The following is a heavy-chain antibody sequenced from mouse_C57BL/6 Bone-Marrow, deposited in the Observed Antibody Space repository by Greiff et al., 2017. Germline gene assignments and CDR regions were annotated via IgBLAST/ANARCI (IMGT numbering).Heavy chain of an antibody. D-gene: IGHD2-3*01. V-gene: IGHV5-4*01. J-gene: IGHJ3*01. Sequence: EVQVVESGGGLVKPGGSLKLSCAASGFTFSSYAMSWVRQTPEKRLEWVATISDGGSYTYYPDNVKGRFTISRDNAKNNLYLQMSHLKSEDTSMYYCARDHDGYEFAYWGQGTLVTVSA. CDR1: GFTFSSYA. CDR2: ISDGGSYT. CDR3: ARDHDGYEFAY.